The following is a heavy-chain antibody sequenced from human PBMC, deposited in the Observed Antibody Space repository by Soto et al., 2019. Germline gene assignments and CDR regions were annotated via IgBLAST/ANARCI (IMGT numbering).Heavy chain of an antibody. Sequence: EVQLLESGGGLVQPGGSLRLSCAASGFTFSSYAMSWVRQAPGKGLEWVSAISGSGGSTYYADSVKGRFTISRDNSKNPLYLQMNSLRAEDTAVYYCAKDQGSYYYGSGSYAFDIWGQGTMVTVSS. V-gene: IGHV3-23*01. CDR3: AKDQGSYYYGSGSYAFDI. J-gene: IGHJ3*02. D-gene: IGHD3-10*01. CDR2: ISGSGGST. CDR1: GFTFSSYA.